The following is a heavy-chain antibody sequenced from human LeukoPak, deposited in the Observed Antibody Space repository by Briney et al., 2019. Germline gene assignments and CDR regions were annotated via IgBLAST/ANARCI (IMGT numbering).Heavy chain of an antibody. J-gene: IGHJ4*02. CDR3: AKSDGFDY. Sequence: GGSLRLSCAASGFTFSTYSMSWVRQAPGKGLEWVSYISSSSSTIYYADSVKGRFAISRDNAKNSLYLQMNSLRAEDTAMYYCAKSDGFDYWGQGTLVTVS. D-gene: IGHD5-24*01. CDR1: GFTFSTYS. V-gene: IGHV3-48*01. CDR2: ISSSSSTI.